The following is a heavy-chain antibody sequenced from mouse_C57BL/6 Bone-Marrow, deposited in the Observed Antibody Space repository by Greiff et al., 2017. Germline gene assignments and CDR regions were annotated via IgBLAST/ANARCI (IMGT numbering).Heavy chain of an antibody. V-gene: IGHV1-55*01. CDR3: ARASDGYYYAMDY. CDR1: GYTFTSYW. CDR2: IYPGSGST. D-gene: IGHD2-3*01. Sequence: QVQLQQPGAELVKPGASVKMSCTASGYTFTSYWITWVKQRPGQGLEWIGDIYPGSGSTNYNEKFKSKATLTVDTSSSTAYMQLSSLTSEDSAVYYCARASDGYYYAMDYWGQGTSVTVSS. J-gene: IGHJ4*01.